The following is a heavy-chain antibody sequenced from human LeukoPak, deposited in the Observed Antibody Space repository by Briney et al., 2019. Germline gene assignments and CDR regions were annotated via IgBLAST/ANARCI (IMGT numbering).Heavy chain of an antibody. Sequence: GGSLRLSCAASGFSFSTQRMHWVRQAPGKGLVWVSYINIDERITGYADSVKGRFTISRDNAKNSLFLQMNSLRAEDTAFYYCARDNSGYYSFDSWGQGTLVTVSS. D-gene: IGHD3-22*01. CDR2: INIDERIT. CDR1: GFSFSTQR. CDR3: ARDNSGYYSFDS. V-gene: IGHV3-74*01. J-gene: IGHJ4*02.